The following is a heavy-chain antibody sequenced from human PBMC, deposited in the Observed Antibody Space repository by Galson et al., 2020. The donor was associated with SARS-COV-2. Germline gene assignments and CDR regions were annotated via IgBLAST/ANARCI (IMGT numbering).Heavy chain of an antibody. CDR3: ARDRPTYYDFWSGSVQIDY. J-gene: IGHJ4*02. CDR2: ISAYNGNT. CDR1: GYTFTSYG. V-gene: IGHV1-18*04. Sequence: ASVKVSCKASGYTFTSYGISWVRQAPGQGLEWMGWISAYNGNTNYAQKLQGRVTMTTDTSTSTAYMELRSLRSDDTAVYYCARDRPTYYDFWSGSVQIDYWGQGTLVTVSS. D-gene: IGHD3-3*01.